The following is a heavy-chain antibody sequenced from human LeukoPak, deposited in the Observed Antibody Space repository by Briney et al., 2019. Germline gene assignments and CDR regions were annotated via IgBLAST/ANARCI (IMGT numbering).Heavy chain of an antibody. V-gene: IGHV4-59*01. CDR2: IYYSGST. Sequence: KSSETLSLTCTVSGGSISSYYWSWIRQPAGKGLEWIGYIYYSGSTNYNPSLKSRVTISVDTSKNQFSLKLSSVTAADTAVYYCATTESGYDLFFDYWGQGTLVTVSS. CDR3: ATTESGYDLFFDY. CDR1: GGSISSYY. D-gene: IGHD5-12*01. J-gene: IGHJ4*02.